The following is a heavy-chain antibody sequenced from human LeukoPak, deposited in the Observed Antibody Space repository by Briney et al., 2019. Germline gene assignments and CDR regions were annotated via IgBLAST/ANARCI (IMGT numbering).Heavy chain of an antibody. D-gene: IGHD3-9*01. CDR3: VSLTGTTDV. V-gene: IGHV6-1*01. CDR2: TYYRSKWYN. J-gene: IGHJ6*02. Sequence: SQTLSLTCAISGDSVSSKSTAWNWIRQSPSRGLEWLGRTYYRSKWYNEYAVSLRSRITINPDTSKNQFSLQLNSVIPEDTAVYYCVSLTGTTDVWGRGTTVTVSS. CDR1: GDSVSSKSTA.